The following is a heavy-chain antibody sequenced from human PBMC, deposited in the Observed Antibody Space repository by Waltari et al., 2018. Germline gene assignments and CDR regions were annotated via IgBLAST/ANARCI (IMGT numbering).Heavy chain of an antibody. CDR3: ARVSKGIHFDY. J-gene: IGHJ4*02. CDR2: IKEDGTEE. Sequence: EVQLVESGGGLVQPGGSLRLSCTASGFTFVNYWMSWVRQAPGKGLQWVAYIKEDGTEESYLDSLKARFTISRDDAKNSLHLQMNSLRVEDTAIYYCARVSKGIHFDYWGQGTLVTVSS. CDR1: GFTFVNYW. V-gene: IGHV3-7*04.